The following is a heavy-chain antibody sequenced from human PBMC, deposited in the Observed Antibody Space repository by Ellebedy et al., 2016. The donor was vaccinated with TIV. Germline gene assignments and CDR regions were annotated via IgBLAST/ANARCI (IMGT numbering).Heavy chain of an antibody. V-gene: IGHV4-61*02. CDR3: ARGPGSYYVGY. J-gene: IGHJ4*02. D-gene: IGHD1-26*01. CDR1: GGSVSSGSYY. CDR2: IYTSGST. Sequence: MPSETLSLTCTVSGGSVSSGSYYWSWIRQPAGKGLEWIGRIYTSGSTNYNPSLKSRVTMSVDTSKNQFSLKLSSVTAADTAVYYCARGPGSYYVGYWGQGTLVTVSS.